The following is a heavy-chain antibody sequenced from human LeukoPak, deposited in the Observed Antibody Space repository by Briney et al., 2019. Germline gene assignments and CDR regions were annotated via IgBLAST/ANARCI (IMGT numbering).Heavy chain of an antibody. D-gene: IGHD1-7*01. J-gene: IGHJ4*02. V-gene: IGHV3-66*01. CDR2: IYSGGSR. CDR3: ARMNYVSSGWGAPFDY. Sequence: GGSLRLSCAASGFTVSSNYMSWVRQAPGKGLEWVSVIYSGGSRNYADSVKGRFTISRDISDNTVYLQMDSLRAEDTAMYYCARMNYVSSGWGAPFDYWGQGTLVTVSS. CDR1: GFTVSSNY.